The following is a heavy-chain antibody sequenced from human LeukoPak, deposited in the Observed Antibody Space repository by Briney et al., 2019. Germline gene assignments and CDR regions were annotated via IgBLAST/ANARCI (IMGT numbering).Heavy chain of an antibody. J-gene: IGHJ3*02. D-gene: IGHD3-3*01. CDR2: IYTSGST. CDR3: ARDGARGFGVVIQDAFDI. Sequence: SETLSLTCTASGGSISNYFWSWIRQPAGKGLEWIGRIYTSGSTNYNPSLKSRVTMSVDTSKNQFSLKLSSVTAADTAVYYCARDGARGFGVVIQDAFDIWGQGTMVTVSS. CDR1: GGSISNYF. V-gene: IGHV4-4*07.